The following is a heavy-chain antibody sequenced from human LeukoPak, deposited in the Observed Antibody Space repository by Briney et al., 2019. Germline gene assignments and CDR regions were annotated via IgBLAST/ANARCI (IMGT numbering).Heavy chain of an antibody. V-gene: IGHV3-48*04. CDR1: GFTFSNYG. D-gene: IGHD6-19*01. CDR2: ISSSSSTI. J-gene: IGHJ4*02. Sequence: PGGSLTLSCAASGFTFSNYGMHWVRQAPGKGLEGVSYISSSSSTIYYADSVKGRFTISRDNAKNSLYLQMNSLRAEDRAVYYCASNLAVAPEFDYWGRGTLVTVSS. CDR3: ASNLAVAPEFDY.